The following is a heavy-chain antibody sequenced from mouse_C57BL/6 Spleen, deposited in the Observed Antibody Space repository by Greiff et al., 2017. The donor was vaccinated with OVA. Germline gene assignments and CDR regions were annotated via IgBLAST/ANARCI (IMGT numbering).Heavy chain of an antibody. CDR3: AREGNWDDAMDY. V-gene: IGHV1-52*01. Sequence: QVQLQQPGAELVRPGSSVKLSCKASGYTFTSYWMHWVKQRPIQGLEWIGNIDPSDSETHYNQKFKDKATLTVDKSSSTAYMQLSSLTSEDSAVYYCAREGNWDDAMDYWGQGTSVTVSS. CDR1: GYTFTSYW. D-gene: IGHD4-1*01. J-gene: IGHJ4*01. CDR2: IDPSDSET.